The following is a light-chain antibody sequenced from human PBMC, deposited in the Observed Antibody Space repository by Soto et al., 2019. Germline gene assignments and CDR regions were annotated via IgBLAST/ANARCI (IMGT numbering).Light chain of an antibody. CDR2: HDR. V-gene: IGLV3-21*02. CDR3: QVWDDNSDHTGV. Sequence: SSELTQPPSVSVAPGQTATITCGGNNIGTKSVHWYQQKPGQAPVLVVFHDRDRPSGIPDRFSGSHSGNTATLNISRVEAGDEADYYCQVWDDNSDHTGVFGVGTQLTVL. CDR1: NIGTKS. J-gene: IGLJ3*02.